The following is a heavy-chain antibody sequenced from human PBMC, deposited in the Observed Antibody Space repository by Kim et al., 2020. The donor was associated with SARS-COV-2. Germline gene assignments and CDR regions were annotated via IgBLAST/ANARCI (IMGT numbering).Heavy chain of an antibody. V-gene: IGHV3-15*01. CDR3: TAHDYGDSDAFDI. D-gene: IGHD4-17*01. J-gene: IGHJ3*02. Sequence: YAAPVKGRFTISRDDSKNTLYLQMNSLKTEDTAVYYCTAHDYGDSDAFDIWGQGTMVTVSS.